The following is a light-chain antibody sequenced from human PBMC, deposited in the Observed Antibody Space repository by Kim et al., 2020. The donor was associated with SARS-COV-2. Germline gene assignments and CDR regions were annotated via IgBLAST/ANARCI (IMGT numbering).Light chain of an antibody. J-gene: IGKJ3*01. Sequence: ASVGDRVTITCRTSQNINRHLNWYHQKPGRAPKLMIYAASTLQGGVPSRFSGSGSETDFTLTISSLQPEDFATYFCQQTYSSPVTFGPGTKVDIK. V-gene: IGKV1-39*01. CDR3: QQTYSSPVT. CDR1: QNINRH. CDR2: AAS.